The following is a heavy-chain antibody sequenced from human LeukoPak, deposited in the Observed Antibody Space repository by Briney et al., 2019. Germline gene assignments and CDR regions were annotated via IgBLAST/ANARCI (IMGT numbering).Heavy chain of an antibody. D-gene: IGHD3-10*01. Sequence: SETLSLTCTDSGGSLSSSRDYWDWIRQPPGKGLGWLGSISYTGITYYNPSLKSRVTISVDTSKNQFSLKLSPVTAADTVVYYCARNPYYYDSGSYYNSAFDIWGQGTLVTVSS. V-gene: IGHV4-39*01. CDR3: ARNPYYYDSGSYYNSAFDI. CDR1: GGSLSSSRDY. J-gene: IGHJ3*02. CDR2: ISYTGIT.